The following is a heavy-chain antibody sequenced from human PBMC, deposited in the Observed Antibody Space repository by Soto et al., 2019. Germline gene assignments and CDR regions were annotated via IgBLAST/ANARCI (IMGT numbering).Heavy chain of an antibody. CDR2: IYPGDSDT. CDR3: ARHSTSAPKDY. D-gene: IGHD3-10*01. J-gene: IGHJ4*01. Sequence: GESVKISCKGSGYSFTTYWIAWVRQMPGKGLEWVGIIYPGDSDTRYSPSFEGHVTISVDKSISTAFLQWNSLKASDNAIYYCARHSTSAPKDYWGQGTLVTVSS. CDR1: GYSFTTYW. V-gene: IGHV5-51*01.